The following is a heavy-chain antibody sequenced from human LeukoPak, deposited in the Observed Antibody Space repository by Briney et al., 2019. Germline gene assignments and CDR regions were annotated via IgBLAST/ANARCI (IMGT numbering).Heavy chain of an antibody. CDR3: AKARELEPYYYYGMDV. J-gene: IGHJ6*02. Sequence: GGSLRLSCAASGFTFSSYAMSWVRQAPGKGLEWVSAISGSGGSTYYADSVKGRFTISRDNSKNTLYLQMNSLRAEDTAVYYCAKARELEPYYYYGMDVWGQGTTVTVSS. V-gene: IGHV3-23*01. D-gene: IGHD1-1*01. CDR1: GFTFSSYA. CDR2: ISGSGGST.